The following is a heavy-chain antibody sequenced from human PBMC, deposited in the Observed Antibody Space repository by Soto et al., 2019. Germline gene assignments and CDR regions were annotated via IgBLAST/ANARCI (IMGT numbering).Heavy chain of an antibody. V-gene: IGHV3-21*01. Sequence: GGSLRICCAACGVTVSSYSMNWVRQAPGKGLEWVSSISSSSSYIYYADSVKGRFTISRDNAKNSLYLQMNSLRAEDTAVYYCARDSLVWSGYYTPLNMDVWGKGTTVTVSS. CDR1: GVTVSSYS. J-gene: IGHJ6*03. CDR2: ISSSSSYI. D-gene: IGHD3-3*01. CDR3: ARDSLVWSGYYTPLNMDV.